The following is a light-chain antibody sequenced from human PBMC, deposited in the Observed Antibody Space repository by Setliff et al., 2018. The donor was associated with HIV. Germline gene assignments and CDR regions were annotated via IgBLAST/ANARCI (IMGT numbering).Light chain of an antibody. J-gene: IGLJ1*01. CDR2: EVS. V-gene: IGLV2-14*01. CDR3: SSYKTSSTYV. Sequence: QSALTQPASVSGSPGQSITISCTGTSSDVGGYNYVSWYQQHPGKAPKLMIYEVSNRPSGVSNRFSGSKSGNTASLTNSGLQAEDEADYYCSSYKTSSTYVFGTGTKVTVL. CDR1: SSDVGGYNY.